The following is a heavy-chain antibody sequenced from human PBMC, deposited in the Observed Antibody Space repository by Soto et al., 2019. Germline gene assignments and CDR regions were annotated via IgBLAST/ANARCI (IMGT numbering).Heavy chain of an antibody. CDR2: INAGNGNT. V-gene: IGHV1-3*01. J-gene: IGHJ6*02. CDR3: ARDAVFGVVITFYYGMYV. D-gene: IGHD3-3*01. Sequence: ASVKVSCKASGYTYTSYAMHWLRQAPGQRXEWMGWINAGNGNTKYSQKFQGRVTITRDTSASTAYTELSSLRSEDTAVYYCARDAVFGVVITFYYGMYVWGQGTTGTVSS. CDR1: GYTYTSYA.